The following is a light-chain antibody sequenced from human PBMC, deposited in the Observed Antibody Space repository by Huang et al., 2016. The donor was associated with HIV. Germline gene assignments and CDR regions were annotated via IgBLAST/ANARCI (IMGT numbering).Light chain of an antibody. Sequence: EILMTQSPATLSVSPGERATLSCRASQSVSSNLAWYQQKPAQAPRLLIYGASTSATGIPARFSGSGSGTEFTLTISSLQSEDFAVYYCQQYNNWPPYTFGQGTKLEIK. V-gene: IGKV3-15*01. CDR3: QQYNNWPPYT. CDR2: GAS. J-gene: IGKJ2*01. CDR1: QSVSSN.